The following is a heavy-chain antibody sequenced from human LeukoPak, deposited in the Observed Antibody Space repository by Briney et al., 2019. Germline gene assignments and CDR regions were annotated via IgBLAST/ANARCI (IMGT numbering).Heavy chain of an antibody. CDR1: GFTFSNNG. J-gene: IGHJ6*03. CDR2: ISYDGSNK. CDR3: AKVGPTHPQNYYMDV. Sequence: GGSLRLSCAASGFTFSNNGIHWVRQAPGKGLEWVAVISYDGSNKYYADSVKGRFTISRDNSKNTLYLQMNSLRAEDTAVYYCAKVGPTHPQNYYMDVWGKGTTVTISS. V-gene: IGHV3-30*18. D-gene: IGHD3-16*01.